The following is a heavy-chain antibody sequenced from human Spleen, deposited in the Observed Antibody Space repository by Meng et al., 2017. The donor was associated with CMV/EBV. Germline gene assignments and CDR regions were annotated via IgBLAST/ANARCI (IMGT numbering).Heavy chain of an antibody. CDR2: ISYDGSNK. CDR3: ARDGSY. Sequence: QVQLVESGGGVVPPGRSLRLSCAASGLTFSSYAMHWVRQAPGKGLEWVAVISYDGSNKYYADSVKGRFTISRDNSKNTLYLQMNSLRAEDTAVYYCARDGSYWGQGTLVTVSS. CDR1: GLTFSSYA. D-gene: IGHD3-10*01. V-gene: IGHV3-30-3*01. J-gene: IGHJ4*02.